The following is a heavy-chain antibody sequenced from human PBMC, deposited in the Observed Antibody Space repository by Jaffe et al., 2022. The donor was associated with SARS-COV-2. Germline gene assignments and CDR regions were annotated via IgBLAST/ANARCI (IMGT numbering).Heavy chain of an antibody. J-gene: IGHJ5*02. Sequence: QVQLQESDPGLVKPSQTLSLTCNVSGGSIRSGRYYWSWIRQSAGKELEWIGRVYTDGSTNYSPSLKRRVTISMDTSKNQFSLKLNSVTAADTAVYYCARGATGASPGLWFDRWGRGTLVTVSS. D-gene: IGHD6-13*01. CDR1: GGSIRSGRYY. V-gene: IGHV4-61*02. CDR3: ARGATGASPGLWFDR. CDR2: VYTDGST.